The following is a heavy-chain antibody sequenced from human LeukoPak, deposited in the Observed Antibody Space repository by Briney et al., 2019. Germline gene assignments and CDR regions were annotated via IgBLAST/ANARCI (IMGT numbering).Heavy chain of an antibody. CDR3: ATRGYYYDSSGHYFV. D-gene: IGHD3-22*01. Sequence: GGSLRLSCAASGFTFSSYAMSWVRQAPGKGVEGGSAISGSGGSTYYADSVKGGLTISRDNSKNKLYLQINSLRAEDTAVYYCATRGYYYDSSGHYFVWGQGTLVTVSS. V-gene: IGHV3-23*01. CDR2: ISGSGGST. J-gene: IGHJ4*02. CDR1: GFTFSSYA.